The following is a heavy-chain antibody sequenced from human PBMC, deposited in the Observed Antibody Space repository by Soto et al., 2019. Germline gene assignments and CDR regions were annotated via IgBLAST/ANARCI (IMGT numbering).Heavy chain of an antibody. V-gene: IGHV4-39*01. D-gene: IGHD4-17*01. CDR1: GGSISSSSYY. CDR3: ARRHGDDLGGWGYYYYGMDV. J-gene: IGHJ6*02. CDR2: TYYSRST. Sequence: PSETLSLTCTVAGGSISSSSYYWGWIRQPPGKGLEWIGSTYYSRSTYNNPSLKSRVTRSVDTSKNKCSLKLSSVTAADTAVYYCARRHGDDLGGWGYYYYGMDVWGQGTTVTVSS.